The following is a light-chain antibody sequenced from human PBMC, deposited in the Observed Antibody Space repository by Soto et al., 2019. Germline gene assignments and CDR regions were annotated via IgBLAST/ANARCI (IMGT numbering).Light chain of an antibody. CDR1: QSGFYSSNNKNY. V-gene: IGKV4-1*01. Sequence: DIVMTQSPDSLAVSLGERATINCKASQSGFYSSNNKNYLAWYQQKPGQPPKLLIYWASTRESGVPDRFSGSGSGTDFTLTISSLQAEDVAVYYCQQYYSTPLTFGGGTKVDNK. CDR3: QQYYSTPLT. CDR2: WAS. J-gene: IGKJ4*01.